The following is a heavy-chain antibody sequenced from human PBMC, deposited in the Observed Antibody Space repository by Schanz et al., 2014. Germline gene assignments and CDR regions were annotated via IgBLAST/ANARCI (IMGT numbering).Heavy chain of an antibody. Sequence: QVQLVQSGAEVKKPGASVKVSCEASGYTFTSYYIHWFRQAPGQGLEWMGLINPSVGNTNYAQKFRGRVTMTRDTSTSTVYMELSSLTSEDTAVYFCARGPSTGAFDIWGQGTMVTVSS. CDR2: INPSVGNT. J-gene: IGHJ3*02. CDR3: ARGPSTGAFDI. V-gene: IGHV1-46*03. CDR1: GYTFTSYY.